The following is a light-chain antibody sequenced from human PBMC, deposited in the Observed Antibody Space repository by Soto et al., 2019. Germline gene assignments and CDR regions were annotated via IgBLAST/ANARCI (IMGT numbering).Light chain of an antibody. Sequence: QSVLTQPPSASGTPGQRVTISCSGSSSNIGSNTVNWYQQLPGTAPTLLIYYNNQRPSGVPDRFSGSKSGTSASLAISGLQSEDEAHYYCAAWDDSLYGWVFGRGTKLTVL. V-gene: IGLV1-44*01. CDR1: SSNIGSNT. CDR2: YNN. J-gene: IGLJ3*02. CDR3: AAWDDSLYGWV.